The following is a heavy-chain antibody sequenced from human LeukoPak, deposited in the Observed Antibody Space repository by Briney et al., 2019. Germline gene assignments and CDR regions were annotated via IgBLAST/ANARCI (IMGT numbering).Heavy chain of an antibody. D-gene: IGHD6-19*01. CDR1: GGSFSGYY. V-gene: IGHV4-34*01. J-gene: IGHJ4*02. CDR3: ARVPGGSSGWYADY. Sequence: SETLSLTCAVYGGSFSGYYWSWIRQPPGKGLEWIGEINHSGTTNYNPSLKSRVTISVDKSKKQFSLKLSSVTAADTAVYYCARVPGGSSGWYADYWGQGTLVTVSS. CDR2: INHSGTT.